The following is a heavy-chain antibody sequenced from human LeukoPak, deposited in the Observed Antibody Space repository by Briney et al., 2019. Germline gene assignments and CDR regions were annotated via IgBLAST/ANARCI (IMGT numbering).Heavy chain of an antibody. D-gene: IGHD3-10*01. Sequence: GASVKVSCKASGYTFTSYGISWVRQATGQGLEWMGWMNPNSGNTGYAQKFQGRVTMTRNTSISTAYMELSSLRSEDTAVYYCARGPTLWFGESTNDYWGQGTLATVSS. CDR3: ARGPTLWFGESTNDY. J-gene: IGHJ4*02. V-gene: IGHV1-8*02. CDR1: GYTFTSYG. CDR2: MNPNSGNT.